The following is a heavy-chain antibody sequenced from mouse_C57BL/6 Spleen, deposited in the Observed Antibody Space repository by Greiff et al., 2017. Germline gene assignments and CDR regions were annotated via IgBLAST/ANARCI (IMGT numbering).Heavy chain of an antibody. V-gene: IGHV5-17*01. Sequence: EVKLMESGGGLVKPGGSLKLSCAASGFTFSDYGMHWVRQAPEKGLEWVAYISSGSSTIYYADTVKGRFPISRDNAKNTLFLQMTSLRSEDTAMYYCARPGTSYAMDYWGQGTSVTVSS. CDR1: GFTFSDYG. CDR3: ARPGTSYAMDY. J-gene: IGHJ4*01. D-gene: IGHD2-14*01. CDR2: ISSGSSTI.